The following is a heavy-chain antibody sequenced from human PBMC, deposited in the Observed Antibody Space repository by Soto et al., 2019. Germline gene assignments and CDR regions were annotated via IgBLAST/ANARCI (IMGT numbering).Heavy chain of an antibody. CDR1: GFTFSSYA. V-gene: IGHV3-23*01. CDR2: ISGSGDST. J-gene: IGHJ4*02. D-gene: IGHD2-15*01. CDR3: AKETLGYCSSGSCRIDY. Sequence: GGSLRLSCAASGFTFSSYAMSWVRQAPGKGLEWVSTISGSGDSTYYADSVRGRFTISRDNSKNTLYLQMNSLRVEDTAVYYCAKETLGYCSSGSCRIDYWGQGTLVTVSS.